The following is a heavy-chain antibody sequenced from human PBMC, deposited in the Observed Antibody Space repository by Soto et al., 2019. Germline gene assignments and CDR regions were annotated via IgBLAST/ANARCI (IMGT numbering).Heavy chain of an antibody. D-gene: IGHD3-22*01. CDR2: IYYSGST. Sequence: QVQLQESGPGLVKPSQTLSLTCTVSGGSISSGGYYWSWIRQHPGKGLEWIGYIYYSGSTYYNPSLKSRVTISVDTSKNQCSLKLSSVTAADTAVYYCARGRDSSGYYYRYWGQGPLVTVSS. CDR1: GGSISSGGYY. CDR3: ARGRDSSGYYYRY. J-gene: IGHJ4*02. V-gene: IGHV4-31*03.